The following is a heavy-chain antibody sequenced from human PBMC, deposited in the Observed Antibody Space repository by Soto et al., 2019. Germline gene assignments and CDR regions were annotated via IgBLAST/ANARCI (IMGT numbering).Heavy chain of an antibody. D-gene: IGHD3-16*01. Sequence: PSETLSLTCAVSGGSISSSNWWSWVRQPPGKGLEWIGEIYHSGSTNYNPSLKSRVTISVDKSKNQFSLKLSSVTAADTAVYYCARRGVTFAGGAPTNWFDPWGPGTLVTVSS. J-gene: IGHJ5*02. CDR2: IYHSGST. V-gene: IGHV4-4*02. CDR1: GGSISSSNW. CDR3: ARRGVTFAGGAPTNWFDP.